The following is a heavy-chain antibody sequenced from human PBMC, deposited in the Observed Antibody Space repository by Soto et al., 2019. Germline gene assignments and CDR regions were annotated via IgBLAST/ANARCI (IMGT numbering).Heavy chain of an antibody. V-gene: IGHV1-2*02. CDR2: INPNSGGT. J-gene: IGHJ4*02. CDR3: ARAYDFWSGYYQYYFDY. CDR1: GYTFTGYY. D-gene: IGHD3-3*01. Sequence: QVQLVQSGAEVKKPGASVKVSCKASGYTFTGYYMHWVRQAPGQGLEWMGWINPNSGGTNYAQKFQGRVTMTRDTSISTAYMELSRLRSDDTAVYYCARAYDFWSGYYQYYFDYWGQGTLVTVSS.